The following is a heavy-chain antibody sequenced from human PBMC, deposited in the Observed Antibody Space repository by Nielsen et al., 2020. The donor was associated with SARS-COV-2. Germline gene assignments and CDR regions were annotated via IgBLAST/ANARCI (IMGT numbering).Heavy chain of an antibody. CDR3: TRAGLELPYYYYGMDV. CDR1: GFTFGDAW. Sequence: GGSLRLSCAASGFTFGDAWMTWVRQAPGKGLEWVGRIKSKTDGGTRDYAVPVKGRFTISRDDSKSIAYLQMNSLKTEDTAVYYCTRAGLELPYYYYGMDVWGQGTTVTISS. J-gene: IGHJ6*02. CDR2: IKSKTDGGTR. D-gene: IGHD1-7*01. V-gene: IGHV3-15*01.